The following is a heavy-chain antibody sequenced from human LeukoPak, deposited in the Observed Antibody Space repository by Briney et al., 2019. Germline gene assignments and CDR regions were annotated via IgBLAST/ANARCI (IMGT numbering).Heavy chain of an antibody. V-gene: IGHV3-33*01. CDR3: ARDRDYYYYMDV. Sequence: GRSLSLSCAASGFTLSSFGMHWVLQAPGKGLEWVALIWYDGSNKYYADSVKGRFTISRDNSKNTLYLQMNSLRAEDTAVYYSARDRDYYYYMDVWGKGTTVTVSS. CDR2: IWYDGSNK. CDR1: GFTLSSFG. J-gene: IGHJ6*03.